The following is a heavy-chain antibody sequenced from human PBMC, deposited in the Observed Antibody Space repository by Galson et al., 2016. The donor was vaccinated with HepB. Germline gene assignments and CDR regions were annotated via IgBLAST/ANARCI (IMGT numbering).Heavy chain of an antibody. CDR2: ISGSGAST. D-gene: IGHD6-13*01. CDR3: ARAFLDIVAAVIDY. J-gene: IGHJ4*02. CDR1: GFTFGNYA. V-gene: IGHV3-23*01. Sequence: SLRLSCAASGFTFGNYAMNWVRQAPGKGLEWVSGISGSGASTHYADSVKGRFTISRDRSKNTLYLQMNSLRAEDTAVYYCARAFLDIVAAVIDYWGQGTLVTVSS.